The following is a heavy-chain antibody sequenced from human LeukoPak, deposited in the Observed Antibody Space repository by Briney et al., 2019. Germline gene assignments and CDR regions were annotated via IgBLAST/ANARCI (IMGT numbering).Heavy chain of an antibody. J-gene: IGHJ4*02. V-gene: IGHV3-23*01. CDR1: GFTFSSYA. D-gene: IGHD6-19*01. CDR3: ASPPKIAVAGY. CDR2: ISGSGGST. Sequence: GGSLRLSWAASGFTFSSYAMSWVRQAPGKVLEWVSAISGSGGSTYYADSVKGRFTISRDNSKNTLYLQMNSLRAEDTAVYYCASPPKIAVAGYWGQGTPVTVSS.